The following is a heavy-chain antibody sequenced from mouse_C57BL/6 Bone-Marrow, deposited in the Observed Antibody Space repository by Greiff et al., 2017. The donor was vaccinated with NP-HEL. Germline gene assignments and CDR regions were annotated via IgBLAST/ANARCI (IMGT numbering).Heavy chain of an antibody. CDR1: GYTFTSYW. J-gene: IGHJ4*01. Sequence: VQLQQPGAELVKPGASVKMSCKASGYTFTSYWITWVKQRPGQGLEWIGDIYPGSGSTNYNEKFKSKATLTVDTSSSTAYMQLSSLTSEDSAVYYCARHDYDGEGWWNYYAMDYWGQGTSVTVSS. CDR3: ARHDYDGEGWWNYYAMDY. V-gene: IGHV1-55*01. D-gene: IGHD2-4*01. CDR2: IYPGSGST.